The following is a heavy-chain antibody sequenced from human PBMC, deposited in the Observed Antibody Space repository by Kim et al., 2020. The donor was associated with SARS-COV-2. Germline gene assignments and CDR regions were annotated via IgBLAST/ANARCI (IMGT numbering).Heavy chain of an antibody. D-gene: IGHD3-3*01. Sequence: SETLSLTCTVSGGSISSGGYYWSWIRQHPGKGLEWIGYIYYSGSTYYNPSLKSRVTISVDTSNNQLSLNLSSVTAADTAVYYCARAMGITIFGVVIGNWFDTWGQGTLVTVSS. CDR3: ARAMGITIFGVVIGNWFDT. J-gene: IGHJ5*02. CDR2: IYYSGST. CDR1: GGSISSGGYY. V-gene: IGHV4-31*03.